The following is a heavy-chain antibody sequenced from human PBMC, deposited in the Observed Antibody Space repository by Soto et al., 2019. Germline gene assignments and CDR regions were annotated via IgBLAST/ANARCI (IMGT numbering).Heavy chain of an antibody. D-gene: IGHD3-10*01. J-gene: IGHJ6*02. Sequence: SETLSLTCAVSGGSISSSNWWSWVRQPPGKGLEWIGEIYHSGSTNYNPSLKSRVTISVDKSKNQFSLKLSSVTAADTAVYYCARDSQLLWFGEPNYYGMDVWGQGTTVTVSS. CDR2: IYHSGST. V-gene: IGHV4-4*02. CDR1: GGSISSSNW. CDR3: ARDSQLLWFGEPNYYGMDV.